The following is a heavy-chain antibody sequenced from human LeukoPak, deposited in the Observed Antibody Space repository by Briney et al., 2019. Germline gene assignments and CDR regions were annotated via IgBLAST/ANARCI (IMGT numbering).Heavy chain of an antibody. Sequence: GRSLRLSCAASGFTFSSSGMHWVRQAPGKGLEWVALIWYDGSNKYYADSVKGRFTISRDNSKNTLYLQMNSLRAEDTAVYYCARDTGYCSGGSCYSLNWYFDLWGRGTLVTVSS. CDR1: GFTFSSSG. J-gene: IGHJ2*01. CDR3: ARDTGYCSGGSCYSLNWYFDL. V-gene: IGHV3-33*01. D-gene: IGHD2-15*01. CDR2: IWYDGSNK.